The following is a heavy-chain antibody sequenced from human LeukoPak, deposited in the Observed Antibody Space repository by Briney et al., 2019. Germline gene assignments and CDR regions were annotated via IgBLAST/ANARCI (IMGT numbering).Heavy chain of an antibody. CDR2: IRYDGSYK. Sequence: GGSLRLSCAASGFTFSIYGMHWVRQAPGKGLEWVAFIRYDGSYKYYADSVEGRFTISRDNSKNTLFLQMNRLRTEDTALYYRGKAVVGVYYSWGGDYGGQGTLVTVS. V-gene: IGHV3-30*02. CDR1: GFTFSIYG. CDR3: GKAVVGVYYSWGGDY. D-gene: IGHD2-21*01. J-gene: IGHJ4*02.